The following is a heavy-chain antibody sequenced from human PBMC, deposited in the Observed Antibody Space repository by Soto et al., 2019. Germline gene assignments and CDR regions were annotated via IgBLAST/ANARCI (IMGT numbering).Heavy chain of an antibody. CDR3: ARDVGRITMVRGVIIKGQFDY. CDR2: INPSGGST. J-gene: IGHJ4*02. D-gene: IGHD3-10*01. V-gene: IGHV1-46*01. CDR1: GYTFTSYY. Sequence: ASVKVSCKASGYTFTSYYMHWVRQAPGQGLEWMGIINPSGGSTSYAQKFQGRVTMTRDTSTSTVYMELSSLRSEDTAVYYCARDVGRITMVRGVIIKGQFDYWGQGTLVTVSS.